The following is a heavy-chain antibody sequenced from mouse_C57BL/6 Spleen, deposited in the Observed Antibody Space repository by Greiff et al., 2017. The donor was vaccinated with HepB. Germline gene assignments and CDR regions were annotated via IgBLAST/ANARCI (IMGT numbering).Heavy chain of an antibody. CDR2: IHPNSGST. J-gene: IGHJ3*01. V-gene: IGHV1-64*01. CDR3: ARHDYAWFAY. Sequence: QVQLQQPGAELVKPGASVKLSCKASGYTFTSYWMHWVKQRPGQGLEWIGMIHPNSGSTNYNEKFKSKATLTVDKSTSTAYMQLSSLTSEDSAVYYCARHDYAWFAYWGQGTLVTVSA. D-gene: IGHD2-4*01. CDR1: GYTFTSYW.